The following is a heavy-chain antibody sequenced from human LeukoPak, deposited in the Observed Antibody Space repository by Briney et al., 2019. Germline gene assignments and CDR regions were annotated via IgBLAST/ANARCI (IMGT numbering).Heavy chain of an antibody. CDR2: ISGCGGST. J-gene: IGHJ4*02. V-gene: IGHV3-23*01. D-gene: IGHD2-2*01. CDR1: GFTFSSYA. Sequence: GGSLRLSCAVSGFTFSSYAMSWVRQAPGKGLEWVSAISGCGGSTYYADSVKGRFTISRDNSKNTLYLQMNSLRAEDTAVYYCAKVGLHTDIVVVPAAVDYWGQGTLVTVSS. CDR3: AKVGLHTDIVVVPAAVDY.